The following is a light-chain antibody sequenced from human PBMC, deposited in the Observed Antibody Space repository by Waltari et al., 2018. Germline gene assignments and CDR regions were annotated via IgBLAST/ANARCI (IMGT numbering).Light chain of an antibody. V-gene: IGKV1-39*01. J-gene: IGKJ4*01. Sequence: DIQMTQSPTSVSASLGDRVTITCRSSQNINTYLNWLQQRQGQPPKLLIYAASTLQSGVPSRFSGRGSGTHFTLTITGLQPEDFATYYCQQSFNTAPLTFGGGTKVEI. CDR2: AAS. CDR3: QQSFNTAPLT. CDR1: QNINTY.